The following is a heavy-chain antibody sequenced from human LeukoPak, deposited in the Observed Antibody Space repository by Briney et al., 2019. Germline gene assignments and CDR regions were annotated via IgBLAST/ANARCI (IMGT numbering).Heavy chain of an antibody. CDR3: AKDINLFGYSYGSYYYYGMDV. V-gene: IGHV3-30*18. CDR1: GFTFSSYG. J-gene: IGHJ6*02. CDR2: ISYDGSNK. Sequence: GRSLRLSCADSGFTFSSYGMHWVRQTPRKGLEWVAVISYDGSNKYYADSVKSRFTVSRDNSKNTLYLQMNSLRAEDTAVYYCAKDINLFGYSYGSYYYYGMDVWGQGTTVTVSS. D-gene: IGHD5-18*01.